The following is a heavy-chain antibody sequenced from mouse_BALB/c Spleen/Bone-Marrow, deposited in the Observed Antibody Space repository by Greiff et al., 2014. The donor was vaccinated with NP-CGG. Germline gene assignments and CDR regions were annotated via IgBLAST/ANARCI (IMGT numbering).Heavy chain of an antibody. D-gene: IGHD1-1*01. CDR2: ISDGGSYT. J-gene: IGHJ3*01. CDR3: ANYYGSTWFAY. Sequence: EVKLVESGGGLVKPGGSLKLSCAASGFTFSDYYMYWVRQTPEKRLEWVATISDGGSYTYYPDSVKGRFTISRDNAKNNLYLQMSSLKSEDTAMYYCANYYGSTWFAYGGQGTLVTVSA. V-gene: IGHV5-4*02. CDR1: GFTFSDYY.